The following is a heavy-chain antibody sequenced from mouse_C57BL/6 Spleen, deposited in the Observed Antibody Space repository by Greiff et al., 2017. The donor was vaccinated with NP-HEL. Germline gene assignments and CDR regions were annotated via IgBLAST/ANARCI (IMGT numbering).Heavy chain of an antibody. Sequence: VQLQESGAELVRPGTSVKVSCKASGYAFTNYLIEWVKQRPGQGLEWIGVINPGSGGTNYNEKFKGKATLTADKSSSTAYMQLSSLTSEDSAVYFCARSRWLLDYFDYWGQGTTLTVSS. J-gene: IGHJ2*01. CDR3: ARSRWLLDYFDY. CDR2: INPGSGGT. V-gene: IGHV1-54*01. D-gene: IGHD2-3*01. CDR1: GYAFTNYL.